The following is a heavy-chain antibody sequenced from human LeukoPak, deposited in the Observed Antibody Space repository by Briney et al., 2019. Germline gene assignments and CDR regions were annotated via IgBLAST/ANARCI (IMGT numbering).Heavy chain of an antibody. CDR1: GFTFDDYA. J-gene: IGHJ4*02. Sequence: GRSLRLSCAASGFTFDDYAMHWLRHAPGKGLEWVSGISWNSGSIIYADSVKGRFTITRDNAKNSLYLQMNSLRPEDTAFYYCAKDIDAYYDSLHYWGQGTLVTVSS. D-gene: IGHD3-22*01. CDR3: AKDIDAYYDSLHY. V-gene: IGHV3-9*01. CDR2: ISWNSGSI.